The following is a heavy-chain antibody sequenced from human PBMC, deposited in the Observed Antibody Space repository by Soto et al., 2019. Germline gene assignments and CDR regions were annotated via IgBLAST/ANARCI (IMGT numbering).Heavy chain of an antibody. J-gene: IGHJ4*02. D-gene: IGHD2-2*01. V-gene: IGHV3-30-3*01. CDR2: ISYDGSNK. Sequence: GGSLRLSCAASGFTFSSHAMHWVRQAPGKGLEWVAVISYDGSNKYYADSVKGRFTISRDNSKNTLYLQMNSLRAEDTAVYYCGRCSSTSCHLGSDYWGQGTLVTVSS. CDR1: GFTFSSHA. CDR3: GRCSSTSCHLGSDY.